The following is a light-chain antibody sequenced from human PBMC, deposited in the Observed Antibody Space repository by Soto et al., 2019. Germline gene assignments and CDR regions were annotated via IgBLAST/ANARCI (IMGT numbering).Light chain of an antibody. J-gene: IGKJ4*01. CDR1: QSVSSSY. V-gene: IGKV3-20*01. CDR3: QQYGSSPLT. CDR2: GAS. Sequence: EIVLTQSPGTLSLSPGERATLSCRASQSVSSSYLAWYQQKPGQAPRLLIYGASSRATGIQDKFSGSGSGTDFTLTISRLEPEDFAVYYCQQYGSSPLTFSGGTKVEIK.